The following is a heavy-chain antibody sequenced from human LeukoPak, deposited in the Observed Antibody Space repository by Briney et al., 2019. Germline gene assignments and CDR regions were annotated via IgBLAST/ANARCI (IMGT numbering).Heavy chain of an antibody. CDR1: GGSISSYY. J-gene: IGHJ4*02. D-gene: IGHD2-2*01. CDR2: INHSGST. Sequence: SETLSLTCTVSGGSISSYYWSWIRQPPGKGLEWIGEINHSGSTNYNPSLKSRVTISVDTSKNQFSLKLSSVTAADTAVYYCARDFLGYCSSTSCYAWDYWGQGTLVTVSS. CDR3: ARDFLGYCSSTSCYAWDY. V-gene: IGHV4-34*01.